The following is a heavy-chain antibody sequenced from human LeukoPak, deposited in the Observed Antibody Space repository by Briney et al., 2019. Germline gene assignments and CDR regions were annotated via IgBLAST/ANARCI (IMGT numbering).Heavy chain of an antibody. V-gene: IGHV1-24*01. CDR2: FDPEDGET. Sequence: ASVKGSCEVSGYTLTELSMHWVRQAPGKGLEWMGGFDPEDGETVYAQRFQGRVTMTEDTSTDTAYMELSSLRSEDTAVYYCATGSLRSGEFSLGYWGQGTPVSVSS. CDR1: GYTLTELS. CDR3: ATGSLRSGEFSLGY. J-gene: IGHJ4*02. D-gene: IGHD3-16*02.